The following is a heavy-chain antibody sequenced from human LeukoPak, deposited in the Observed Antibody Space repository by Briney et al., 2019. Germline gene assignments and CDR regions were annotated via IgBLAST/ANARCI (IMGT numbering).Heavy chain of an antibody. D-gene: IGHD2-21*01. CDR1: GFSFSRYC. CDR3: ARQGFDSGFDY. V-gene: IGHV3-66*04. CDR2: LFSGGDT. Sequence: PGGSLRLSCTASGFSFSRYCMSWVHQAPGKGLEWISVLFSGGDTYYADSVKDRFGVSRDSSSETLFLQMNSLRVDDTAVYYCARQGFDSGFDYWGHGTTVTVSS. J-gene: IGHJ4*01.